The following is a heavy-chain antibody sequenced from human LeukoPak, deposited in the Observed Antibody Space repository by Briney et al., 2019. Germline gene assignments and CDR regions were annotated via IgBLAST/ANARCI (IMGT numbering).Heavy chain of an antibody. CDR2: IRYDGSNK. J-gene: IGHJ4*02. Sequence: GGSLRLSCAASGFTFSSYGMHWVRQAPGKGLEWVAFIRYDGSNKYYADSVKGRFTISRDNSKNTLYLQMNSLRAEDTAVYYCARDESLVATTDYWGQGTLVTVSS. V-gene: IGHV3-30*02. CDR3: ARDESLVATTDY. D-gene: IGHD5-12*01. CDR1: GFTFSSYG.